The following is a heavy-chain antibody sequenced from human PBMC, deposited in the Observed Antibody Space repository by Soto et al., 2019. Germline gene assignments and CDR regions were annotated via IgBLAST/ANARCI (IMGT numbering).Heavy chain of an antibody. D-gene: IGHD1-1*01. Sequence: SETLSLTCTVSGASISGFYWSWIRKSAGKGLEWIGRIYATGTTDYNPSLKSRVMMSVDTSKRQFSLKLRSVTAADTAVYYCVRDGTKTLRDWFDPWGQGISVTVSS. CDR3: VRDGTKTLRDWFDP. V-gene: IGHV4-4*07. CDR2: IYATGTT. J-gene: IGHJ5*02. CDR1: GASISGFY.